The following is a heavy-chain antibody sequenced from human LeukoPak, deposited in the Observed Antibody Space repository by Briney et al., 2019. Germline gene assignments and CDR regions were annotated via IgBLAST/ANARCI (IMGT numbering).Heavy chain of an antibody. V-gene: IGHV4-31*03. J-gene: IGHJ4*02. CDR3: ARHWSRQAVVSIDY. CDR2: IYYSGST. CDR1: GGSISSGGYY. D-gene: IGHD5-18*01. Sequence: PSETLSLTCTVSGGSISSGGYYWSWIRQHPGKGLEWIGYIYYSGSTYYNPSLKSRVTISVDTSKNQFSLKVSSVTAADTAVYYCARHWSRQAVVSIDYWGQGTLVTVSS.